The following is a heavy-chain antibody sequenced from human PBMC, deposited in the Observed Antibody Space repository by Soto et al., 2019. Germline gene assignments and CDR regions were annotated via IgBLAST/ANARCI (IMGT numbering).Heavy chain of an antibody. D-gene: IGHD1-26*01. V-gene: IGHV3-30*18. CDR2: ISYDGSNK. CDR1: GFTFSSYG. J-gene: IGHJ6*02. Sequence: GGSLRLSCAASGFTFSSYGMHWVRQAPGKGLEWVAVISYDGSNKYYADSVKGRFTISRDNSKNTLYLQMNSLRAEDTAVYYCAKDVVVGATTGLGDYYYYYGMEVWGQGTTVTAP. CDR3: AKDVVVGATTGLGDYYYYYGMEV.